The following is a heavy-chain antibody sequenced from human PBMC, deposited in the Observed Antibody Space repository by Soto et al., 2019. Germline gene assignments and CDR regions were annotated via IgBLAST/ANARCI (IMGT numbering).Heavy chain of an antibody. CDR2: INHSGST. CDR1: GGSFSGYY. Sequence: SETLSLTCAVYGGSFSGYYWSWIRQPPGKGLEWIGEINHSGSTNYNPSLKSRVTISVDTSKNQFSLKLSSVTAADTAVYYCARGSRYNWNVLRWFDPWGQGTLVTVSS. V-gene: IGHV4-34*01. CDR3: ARGSRYNWNVLRWFDP. J-gene: IGHJ5*02. D-gene: IGHD1-1*01.